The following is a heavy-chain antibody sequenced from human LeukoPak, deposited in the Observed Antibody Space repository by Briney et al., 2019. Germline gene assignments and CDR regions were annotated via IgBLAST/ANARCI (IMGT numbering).Heavy chain of an antibody. D-gene: IGHD6-19*01. V-gene: IGHV3-33*01. CDR1: GFTFSSYG. CDR3: ARDHSSGWYSDYFDY. J-gene: IGHJ4*02. CDR2: IWYDGSNK. Sequence: GESLRLSCAASGFTFSSYGMHWVRQAPGKGLEWVAVIWYDGSNKYYADSVKGRFTISRDNSKNTLYLQMNSLRAEDTAVYYCARDHSSGWYSDYFDYWGQGTLVTVSS.